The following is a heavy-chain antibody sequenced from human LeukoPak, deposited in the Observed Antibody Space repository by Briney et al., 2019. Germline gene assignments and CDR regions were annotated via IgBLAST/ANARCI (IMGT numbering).Heavy chain of an antibody. CDR2: IYSGGST. V-gene: IGHV3-66*04. Sequence: GGSLRLSCAVSGFTVSSTYMSWVRQAPGKGLEWVSVIYSGGSTYYADSVKGRFTISRDKSKNTLYLQMNSLRAEDTAVYYCARRITMVRGVFFDYWGQGTLVTVSS. J-gene: IGHJ4*02. CDR3: ARRITMVRGVFFDY. D-gene: IGHD3-10*01. CDR1: GFTVSSTY.